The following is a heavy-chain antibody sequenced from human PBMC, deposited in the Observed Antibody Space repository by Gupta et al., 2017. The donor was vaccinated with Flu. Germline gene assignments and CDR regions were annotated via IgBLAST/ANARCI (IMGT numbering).Heavy chain of an antibody. CDR1: VGSLIDSH. CDR2: IDRGGSP. CDR3: ARGASGGNVFDT. Sequence: QVHLNQWGAGLLKPSQTLSLTCGVYVGSLIDSHWTWIRQSPGKGLEWLGEIDRGGSPNYNPSLRGRVSIFADKATKQVSLRVDSMTAADTGVYYCARGASGGNVFDTWGQGTLVSVSS. D-gene: IGHD1-1*01. V-gene: IGHV4-34*01. J-gene: IGHJ4*02.